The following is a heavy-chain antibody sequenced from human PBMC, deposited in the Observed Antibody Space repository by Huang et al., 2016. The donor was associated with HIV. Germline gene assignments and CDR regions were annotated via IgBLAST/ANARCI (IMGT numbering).Heavy chain of an antibody. J-gene: IGHJ4*02. CDR2: ISGTSSNI. CDR3: ARTEMEYYYGSSGYYPDY. D-gene: IGHD3-22*01. V-gene: IGHV3-48*01. Sequence: EVQLVESGGALVQPGGSLKLSCVVSGFDFSKYSMNWVRQAPGEGLEWVSYISGTSSNIYYADAGKGRFTISRDNAKNAVFLQMRSLRAEDTALYYCARTEMEYYYGSSGYYPDYWGQGTQVTVSS. CDR1: GFDFSKYS.